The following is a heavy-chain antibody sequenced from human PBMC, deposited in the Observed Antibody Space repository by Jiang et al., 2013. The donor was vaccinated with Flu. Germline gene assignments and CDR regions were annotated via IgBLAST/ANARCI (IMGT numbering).Heavy chain of an antibody. CDR1: GDSVSTNRGA. CDR3: ARDVDPVDFGFFDY. Sequence: GLVKPSQTLSLTCVISGDSVSTNRGAWNWVRQSPSRGLEWLGRTFYRSKWYTDYAESVKSRITIDPDTSKNQFSLQLNSVTPEDTAVYYCARDVDPVDFGFFDYWGQGTLVTVSS. J-gene: IGHJ4*02. CDR2: TFYRSKWYT. V-gene: IGHV6-1*01. D-gene: IGHD3-16*01.